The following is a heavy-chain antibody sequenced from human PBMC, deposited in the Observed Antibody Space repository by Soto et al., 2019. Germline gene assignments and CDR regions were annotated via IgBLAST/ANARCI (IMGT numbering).Heavy chain of an antibody. CDR1: GGSFSGYY. Sequence: PSETLSLTCAVYGGSFSGYYWSWIRQPPGKGLEWIGEINHSGSTNYNPSLKSRVTISVDTSKNQFSLKLSSVTAADTAVYYCARGIAVAGTPDYYYGMDVWGQGTTVTV. CDR2: INHSGST. V-gene: IGHV4-34*01. J-gene: IGHJ6*02. CDR3: ARGIAVAGTPDYYYGMDV. D-gene: IGHD6-19*01.